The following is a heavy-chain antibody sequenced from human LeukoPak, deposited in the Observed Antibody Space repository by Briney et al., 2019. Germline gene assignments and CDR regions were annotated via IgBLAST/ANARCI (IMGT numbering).Heavy chain of an antibody. V-gene: IGHV4-34*01. D-gene: IGHD3-22*01. Sequence: SETLSLTCAVYGGSFSGYYWTWIRQPPGKGLEWIGEMNHSGSANYNPSLKSRVTISVDTSKNQFSLKLSSVTAADTAVYYCARDEAYYYDSSGYYTLFDYWGQGTLVTVSS. CDR3: ARDEAYYYDSSGYYTLFDY. CDR2: MNHSGSA. CDR1: GGSFSGYY. J-gene: IGHJ4*02.